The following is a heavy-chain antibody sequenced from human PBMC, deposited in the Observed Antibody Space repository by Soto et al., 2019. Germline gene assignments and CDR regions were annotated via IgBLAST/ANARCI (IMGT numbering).Heavy chain of an antibody. CDR2: IYSGGST. CDR3: ARVDKGYYYGMDV. CDR1: GFTVSSNY. J-gene: IGHJ6*02. Sequence: EVQLVESGGGLIQPGGSLRLSCAASGFTVSSNYMSWVRQAPGKGLEWVSVIYSGGSTYYADSVKGRFTISRDNSKKPLYLQMNSLRAEDRAVYYCARVDKGYYYGMDVWGQGTTVTVSS. V-gene: IGHV3-53*01.